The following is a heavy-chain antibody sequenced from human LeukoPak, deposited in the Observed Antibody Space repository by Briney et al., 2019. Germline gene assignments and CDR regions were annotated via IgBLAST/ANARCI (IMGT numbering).Heavy chain of an antibody. J-gene: IGHJ6*02. D-gene: IGHD3-9*01. CDR2: IYYSGST. V-gene: IGHV4-39*07. CDR3: ARDLMDYDVSTGLHHYYMDV. CDR1: GGSISSSSYY. Sequence: PSETLSLTCTVSGGSISSSSYYWGWIRQPPGKGLEWIGSIYYSGSTYYNPSLKSRVTISVDTSKNQFSLKLSSVTAEDTAVYYCARDLMDYDVSTGLHHYYMDVWGQGTTVTVSS.